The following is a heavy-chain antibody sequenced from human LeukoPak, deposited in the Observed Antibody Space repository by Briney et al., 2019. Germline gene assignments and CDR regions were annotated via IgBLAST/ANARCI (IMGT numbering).Heavy chain of an antibody. CDR1: GGSISSSPYY. CDR3: AKGAGGFSYSNWFDP. V-gene: IGHV4-39*06. J-gene: IGHJ5*02. Sequence: SETLSLTCTVSGGSISSSPYYWGWIRQPPGKGLEWIGSIDYSGTTHYSPSLESRVTISVDTSKNQFALKLASVTAADTANYYCAKGAGGFSYSNWFDPWGQGTLVTVSS. D-gene: IGHD5-18*01. CDR2: IDYSGTT.